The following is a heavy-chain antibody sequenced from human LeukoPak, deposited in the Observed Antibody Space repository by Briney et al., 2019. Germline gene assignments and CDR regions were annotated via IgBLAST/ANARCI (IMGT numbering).Heavy chain of an antibody. J-gene: IGHJ4*02. CDR1: GGSISSYY. V-gene: IGHV4-59*08. CDR2: IYYSGST. Sequence: SETLSLTCTVSGGSISSYYWSWTRQPPGKGLEWIGYIYYSGSTNYNPSLKSRVTISVDTSKNQFSLKLSSVTAADTAVYYCARHTTILGHFSYWGQGTLVTVSS. D-gene: IGHD3-3*01. CDR3: ARHTTILGHFSY.